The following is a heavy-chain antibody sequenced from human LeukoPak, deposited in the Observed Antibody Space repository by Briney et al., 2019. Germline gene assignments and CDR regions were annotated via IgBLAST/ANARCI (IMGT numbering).Heavy chain of an antibody. CDR2: ISYDGTTN. Sequence: PGGSLRLSCAASGFTFSTYAMHWVRQAPGKGLEWVAVISYDGTTNYYADSVKGRFTISRDNAKNSLYLQMISLRAEDTAVYYCARDLSVGAKPDLGFDYWGQGTLVTVSS. D-gene: IGHD1-26*01. J-gene: IGHJ4*02. CDR3: ARDLSVGAKPDLGFDY. CDR1: GFTFSTYA. V-gene: IGHV3-30*04.